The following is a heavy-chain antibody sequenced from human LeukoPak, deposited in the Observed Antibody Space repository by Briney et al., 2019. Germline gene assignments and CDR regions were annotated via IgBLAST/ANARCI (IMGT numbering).Heavy chain of an antibody. V-gene: IGHV1-69*04. CDR3: ARGGSMSGYCSGGSCYSAYYGMDV. J-gene: IGHJ6*02. Sequence: SVKVSCKASGGTFSSYAISRVRQAPGQGLEWMGRIIPILGIANYAQKFQGRVTITADKSTSTAYMELSSLRSEDTAVYYCARGGSMSGYCSGGSCYSAYYGMDVWGQGTTVTVSS. D-gene: IGHD2-15*01. CDR2: IIPILGIA. CDR1: GGTFSSYA.